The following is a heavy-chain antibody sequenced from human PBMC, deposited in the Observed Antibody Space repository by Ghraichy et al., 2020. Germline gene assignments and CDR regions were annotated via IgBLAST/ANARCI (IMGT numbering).Heavy chain of an antibody. CDR2: INAGNGNT. CDR3: ARDPNPNWTGIQDY. V-gene: IGHV1-3*01. D-gene: IGHD3/OR15-3a*01. J-gene: IGHJ4*02. Sequence: ASVKVSCKASGYTFTNYAIHWVRQAPGQRLEWMGWINAGNGNTKYSQKFQGRVTITRDTSASTAYMDLSSLRSEDTAVYYCARDPNPNWTGIQDYWGQGTLVTVSS. CDR1: GYTFTNYA.